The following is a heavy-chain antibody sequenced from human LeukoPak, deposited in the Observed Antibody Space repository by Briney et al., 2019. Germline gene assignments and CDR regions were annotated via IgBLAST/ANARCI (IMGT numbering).Heavy chain of an antibody. CDR3: ARDGDTIFGVVIIPGVSFDY. V-gene: IGHV3-30*01. J-gene: IGHJ4*02. CDR2: ISYDGSNK. CDR1: GFTFSSYA. D-gene: IGHD3-3*01. Sequence: PGGSLRLSCAASGFTFSSYAMHWVRQAPGKGLEWVAVISYDGSNKYYADSVKGRFTISRDNSKNTLYLQMNSLRAEDTAVYYCARDGDTIFGVVIIPGVSFDYWGQGTLVTVSS.